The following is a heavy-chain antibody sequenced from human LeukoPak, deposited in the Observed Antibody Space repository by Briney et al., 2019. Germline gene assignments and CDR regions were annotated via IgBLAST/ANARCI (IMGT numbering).Heavy chain of an antibody. Sequence: SVKVSCKASGGTFSSYAISWVRQAPGQGLEWMGGIIPIFGTANYAQKFQGRVTITADESTSTAYMELSSLRSEDTAVYYCASTPSRNDYGDYGFDYWGQGTLVTVSS. CDR3: ASTPSRNDYGDYGFDY. CDR1: GGTFSSYA. D-gene: IGHD4-17*01. V-gene: IGHV1-69*13. J-gene: IGHJ4*02. CDR2: IIPIFGTA.